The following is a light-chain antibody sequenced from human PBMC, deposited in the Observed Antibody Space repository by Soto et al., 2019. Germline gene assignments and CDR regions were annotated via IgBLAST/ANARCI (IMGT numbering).Light chain of an antibody. CDR3: QQYGSSPYT. V-gene: IGKV3-15*01. J-gene: IGKJ2*01. CDR2: DAS. Sequence: EIVMTQSPATLSVSPGERATLSCRASESVSSSLAWYQQKPGQTPRLLIYDASNRATGIPARFSGSGSGTEFTLTISRLEPEDFAVYYCQQYGSSPYTFGQGTKVDIK. CDR1: ESVSSS.